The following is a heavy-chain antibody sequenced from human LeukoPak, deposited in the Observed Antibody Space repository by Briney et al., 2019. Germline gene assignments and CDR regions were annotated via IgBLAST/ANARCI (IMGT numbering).Heavy chain of an antibody. Sequence: GVSLQSSSHASPSRFTNYYIVSVRQQPERGRELMGTSYPGDSDTRFSPSFQGHVTTSAAKSKTTAYLQWSTLKASETAMYYCARQGVYYSDSSAFYYWGQGTLVSVSS. V-gene: IGHV5-51*01. CDR3: ARQGVYYSDSSAFYY. D-gene: IGHD3-22*01. CDR1: PSRFTNYY. CDR2: SYPGDSDT. J-gene: IGHJ4*02.